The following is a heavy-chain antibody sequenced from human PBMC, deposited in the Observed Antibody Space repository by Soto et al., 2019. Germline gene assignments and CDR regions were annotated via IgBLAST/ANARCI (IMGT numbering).Heavy chain of an antibody. Sequence: QLQLQESGSGLVKPSQTLSLTCAVSGGSISSGGYSWSWIRQPPGKGLEWIGYIYHSGSTYYNPSLRSRVTISVDRSKNQFSLKLRSVTAADTAVYYCARAGGLGAVAVDYWGQGTLVTVSS. V-gene: IGHV4-30-2*01. CDR2: IYHSGST. CDR1: GGSISSGGYS. CDR3: ARAGGLGAVAVDY. D-gene: IGHD6-19*01. J-gene: IGHJ4*02.